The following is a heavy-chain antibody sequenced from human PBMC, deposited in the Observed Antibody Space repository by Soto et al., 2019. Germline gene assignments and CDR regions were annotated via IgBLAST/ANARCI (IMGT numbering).Heavy chain of an antibody. CDR2: ICGGSSVT. Sequence: GGSLCLSCTASGLTFSDYAITWVRQAPGKGLEWFSSICGGSSVTYYGDSVKGRFTIAKDNAKKTLFLQLNRLSAEDTATYYCAKVLSKNYYYPFDFWGQGTQVTVSS. CDR1: GLTFSDYA. J-gene: IGHJ4*02. CDR3: AKVLSKNYYYPFDF. D-gene: IGHD3-10*01. V-gene: IGHV3-23*01.